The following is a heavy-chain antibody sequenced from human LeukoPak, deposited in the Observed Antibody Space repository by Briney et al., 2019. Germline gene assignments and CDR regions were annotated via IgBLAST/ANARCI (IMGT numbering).Heavy chain of an antibody. CDR3: AKVSYYDFWSGYYPYYYYYYMDV. D-gene: IGHD3-3*01. V-gene: IGHV3-23*01. CDR1: GFTFSSYA. CDR2: ISGSGGST. J-gene: IGHJ6*03. Sequence: GGSLRLSCAASGFTFSSYAMSWVRQAPGKGLEWVSAISGSGGSTYYADSVKGRFTISRDNSKNTLYLQMNSLRAEDTAVYYCAKVSYYDFWSGYYPYYYYYYMDVWGKGTTVTVSS.